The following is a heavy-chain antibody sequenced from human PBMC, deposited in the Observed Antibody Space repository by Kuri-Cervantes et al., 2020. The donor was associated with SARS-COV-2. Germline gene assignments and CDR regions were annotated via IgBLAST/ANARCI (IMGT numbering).Heavy chain of an antibody. D-gene: IGHD1-26*01. CDR2: IYYSGST. V-gene: IGHV4-39*07. CDR1: GGSISSSSYY. CDR3: ARVRGAPPDAFDI. Sequence: SETLSLTCTVSGGSISSSSYYWGWIRQPPGKGLEWIGSIYYSGSTNYNPSLKSRVTISVDTSKNQFSLKLSSVTAADTAVYYCARVRGAPPDAFDIWGQGTMVTVSS. J-gene: IGHJ3*02.